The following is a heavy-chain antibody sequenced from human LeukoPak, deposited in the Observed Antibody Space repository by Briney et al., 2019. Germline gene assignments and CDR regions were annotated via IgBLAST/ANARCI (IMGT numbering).Heavy chain of an antibody. CDR3: AVEMATISSPYYFDY. D-gene: IGHD5-24*01. CDR1: GGTFSSYA. Sequence: SVKVSCKASGGTFSSYAISWVRQAPGQGLEWMGGIIPISGTANYAQKFQGRVTITADESTSTAYMELSSLRSEDTAVYYCAVEMATISSPYYFDYWGQGTLVTVSS. J-gene: IGHJ4*02. CDR2: IIPISGTA. V-gene: IGHV1-69*13.